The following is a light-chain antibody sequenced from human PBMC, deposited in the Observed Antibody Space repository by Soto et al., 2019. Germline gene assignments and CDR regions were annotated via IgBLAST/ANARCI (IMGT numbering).Light chain of an antibody. CDR2: AAS. Sequence: DIQMTPSPSALSASVGDRVTITCRASQSVTRYLNWYQQKPGKAPKLLIYAASSLQSGVPSRFSGSGSGTDFTLTISSLQPEDFATYYCQQYNGYSTWTFGQGTKVESK. CDR3: QQYNGYSTWT. CDR1: QSVTRY. V-gene: IGKV1-39*01. J-gene: IGKJ1*01.